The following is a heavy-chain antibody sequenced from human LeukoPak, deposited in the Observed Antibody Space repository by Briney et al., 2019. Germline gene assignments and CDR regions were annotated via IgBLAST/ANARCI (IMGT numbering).Heavy chain of an antibody. CDR1: GISVTNAW. D-gene: IGHD3-10*01. V-gene: IGHV3-15*01. CDR2: IKGNTDGGTT. CDR3: TTNGASGPGSSTQSY. Sequence: GGSLRLSCTASGISVTNAWMSWVRQAPGKGLEWVGRIKGNTDGGTTDYAAPVKGRFTISTDDPENTLHLQMNSLKTEDTAVYYCTTNGASGPGSSTQSYWGQGTLVTVSS. J-gene: IGHJ4*01.